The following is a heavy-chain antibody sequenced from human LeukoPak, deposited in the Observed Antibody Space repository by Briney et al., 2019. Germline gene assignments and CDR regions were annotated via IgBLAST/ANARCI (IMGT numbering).Heavy chain of an antibody. V-gene: IGHV3-23*01. CDR2: ISTSGDTT. J-gene: IGHJ4*02. CDR3: AKAGRHSFFDY. Sequence: GGSLRLSCAASGFTFSSYAMNWVRQAPGKGLEWVSAISTSGDTTYYADSVKGRFTISRDNSRNTLYLQMNSLRAEDTAVYYCAKAGRHSFFDYWGRGTLVTVSS. D-gene: IGHD5-18*01. CDR1: GFTFSSYA.